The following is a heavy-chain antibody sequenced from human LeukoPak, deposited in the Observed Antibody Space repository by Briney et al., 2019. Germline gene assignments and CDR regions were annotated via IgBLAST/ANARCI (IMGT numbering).Heavy chain of an antibody. CDR3: AKDRTGTTGADWFDP. CDR1: GFTFSSYS. CDR2: ISSSSSTI. D-gene: IGHD1-1*01. V-gene: IGHV3-48*01. Sequence: GGSLRLSCAASGFTFSSYSMNWVRQAPGKGLEWVSYISSSSSTIYYADSVKGRFTISRDNAKNSLYLQMNSLRAEDTALYYCAKDRTGTTGADWFDPWGQGALVTVSS. J-gene: IGHJ5*02.